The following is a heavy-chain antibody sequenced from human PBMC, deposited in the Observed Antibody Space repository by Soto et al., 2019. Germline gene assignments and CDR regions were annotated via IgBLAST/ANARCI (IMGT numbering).Heavy chain of an antibody. Sequence: PGGSLRLSCAASGFTFSSYAMSWVRQAPGKGLEWVSAISGSGGSTYYADSVKGRFTISRHNSKNTLYLQMNSLRAEDTAVYYCAKIYCSSTSCYSRPYIYYYYGMDVWSQGTTDTVSS. CDR2: ISGSGGST. D-gene: IGHD2-2*01. V-gene: IGHV3-23*01. J-gene: IGHJ6*02. CDR1: GFTFSSYA. CDR3: AKIYCSSTSCYSRPYIYYYYGMDV.